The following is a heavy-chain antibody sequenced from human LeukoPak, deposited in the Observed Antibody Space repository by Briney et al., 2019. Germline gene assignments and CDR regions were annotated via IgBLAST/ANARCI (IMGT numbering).Heavy chain of an antibody. V-gene: IGHV4-59*08. J-gene: IGHJ4*02. Sequence: SETLSLTCTVSGDSLSSYYWSWIRQPPGKGLEWIGYIYYSGSTNYNPSLKSRVTISVDTSNNQFSLKMSSVTAADTAVYYCAGTVTTFPQWFDYWGQGTLVTVSS. CDR1: GDSLSSYY. D-gene: IGHD4-17*01. CDR2: IYYSGST. CDR3: AGTVTTFPQWFDY.